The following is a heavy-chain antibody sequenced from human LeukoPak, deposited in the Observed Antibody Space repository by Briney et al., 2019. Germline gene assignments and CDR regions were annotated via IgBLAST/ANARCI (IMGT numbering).Heavy chain of an antibody. D-gene: IGHD1-26*01. CDR1: GGSFSGYY. J-gene: IGHJ6*03. V-gene: IGHV4-34*01. CDR3: ARSNSGSYGNYYYYYYMDV. CDR2: INHSGST. Sequence: SETLSLTCAVYGGSFSGYYWSWLRQPPGKGLEWIGEINHSGSTNYNPSLKSRVTISVDTSKNQFSLKMSSVTAADTAVYYCARSNSGSYGNYYYYYYMDVWGKGTTVTVSS.